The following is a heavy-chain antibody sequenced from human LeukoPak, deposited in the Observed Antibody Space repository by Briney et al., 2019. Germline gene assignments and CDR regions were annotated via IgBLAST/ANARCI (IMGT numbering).Heavy chain of an antibody. J-gene: IGHJ4*02. V-gene: IGHV4-39*01. CDR2: ISYTGST. CDR1: GGSISSSSYY. Sequence: PSETLSLTCSVSGGSISSSSYYWGWIRQPPGTGLEWIGSISYTGSTFYNPSLKSRVTVSVDTSKNQFSLKLSSVTAADTAVYYCARGLEGDGDSDEIHFDYWGQGTLVTVSS. D-gene: IGHD4-17*01. CDR3: ARGLEGDGDSDEIHFDY.